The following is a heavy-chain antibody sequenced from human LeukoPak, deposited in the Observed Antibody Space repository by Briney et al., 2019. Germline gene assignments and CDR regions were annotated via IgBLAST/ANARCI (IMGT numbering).Heavy chain of an antibody. V-gene: IGHV4-59*01. CDR1: GGSISSYY. D-gene: IGHD4-17*01. CDR2: IYYSGST. J-gene: IGHJ5*02. Sequence: SETLSLTYTVSGGSISSYYWSWIRQPPGKGLEWIGYIYYSGSTNYNPSLKSRVTISVDTSKNQFSLKLSSVTAADTAVYYCASHNGGAPTTYDYGDNLLNTWFDPWGQGTLVTVSS. CDR3: ASHNGGAPTTYDYGDNLLNTWFDP.